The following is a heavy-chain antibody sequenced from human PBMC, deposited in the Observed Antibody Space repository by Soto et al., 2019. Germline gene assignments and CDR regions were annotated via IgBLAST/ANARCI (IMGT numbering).Heavy chain of an antibody. J-gene: IGHJ4*02. V-gene: IGHV1-8*01. CDR2: MNPNSGNT. Sequence: QAQLVQSGAEVKKPGASVKVSCKASGYTFTGYDINWVRQATGQGLEWMGWMNPNSGNTGYAQNFQGRVTRTRDNSITTAYMELTSLRDDDSAVYYCAGEKVGTTGIDFLGQGTLVTVSS. D-gene: IGHD1-26*01. CDR1: GYTFTGYD. CDR3: AGEKVGTTGIDF.